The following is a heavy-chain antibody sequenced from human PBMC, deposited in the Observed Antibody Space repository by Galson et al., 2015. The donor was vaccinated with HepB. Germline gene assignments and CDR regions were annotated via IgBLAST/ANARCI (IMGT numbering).Heavy chain of an antibody. V-gene: IGHV1-69*13. D-gene: IGHD6-6*01. CDR1: GGTFSSYA. Sequence: SVKVSCKASGGTFSSYAISWVRQAPGQGLEWMGGIIPIFGTANYAQKFQGRVTITADESTSTAYMELSSLRSEDTAVYYCARSIAARLHYYYYGMDVWGQGTTVTVSS. J-gene: IGHJ6*02. CDR3: ARSIAARLHYYYYGMDV. CDR2: IIPIFGTA.